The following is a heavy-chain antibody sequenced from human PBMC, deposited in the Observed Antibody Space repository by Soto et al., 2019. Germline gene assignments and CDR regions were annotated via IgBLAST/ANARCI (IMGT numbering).Heavy chain of an antibody. Sequence: GASVKVSCKASGGTFSSYTISWVRQAPGQGLEWMGRIIPILGIANYAQKFQGRVTITADKSTSTAYMELSSLRSEDTAVYYCARDGVVPAAKPYYYYYGMDVWGQGTTVTVSS. CDR2: IIPILGIA. V-gene: IGHV1-69*04. CDR3: ARDGVVPAAKPYYYYYGMDV. CDR1: GGTFSSYT. J-gene: IGHJ6*02. D-gene: IGHD2-2*02.